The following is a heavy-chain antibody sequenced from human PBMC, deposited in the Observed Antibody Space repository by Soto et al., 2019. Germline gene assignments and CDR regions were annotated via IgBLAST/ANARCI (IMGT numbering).Heavy chain of an antibody. J-gene: IGHJ6*02. Sequence: PSETLSLTCTVSGGSIRTSNYYWVWIRQPPGKGLEWIGYIYYSGSTYYNPSLKSRVTISVDTSKNQFSLKLSSVTAADTAVYYCARAVRYSSSSYGMDVWGQGTTVTVSS. CDR3: ARAVRYSSSSYGMDV. D-gene: IGHD6-6*01. CDR1: GGSIRTSNYY. CDR2: IYYSGST. V-gene: IGHV4-30-4*08.